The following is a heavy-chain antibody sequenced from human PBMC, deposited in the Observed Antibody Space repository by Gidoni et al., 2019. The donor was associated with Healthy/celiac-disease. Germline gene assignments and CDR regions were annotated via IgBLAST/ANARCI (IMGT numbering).Heavy chain of an antibody. Sequence: QVQLQQWGAGLLQPSATLSLTCAVFGGSFSGYYWSWIRQPPRKGLEWNGEINHSGSTNYTPSLKSRVTISVDTSKNQFSLKLSSVTAADTAVYYCARRRAAGVYGMDVWGQGTTVTVSS. V-gene: IGHV4-34*01. D-gene: IGHD6-13*01. CDR2: INHSGST. J-gene: IGHJ6*02. CDR3: ARRRAAGVYGMDV. CDR1: GGSFSGYY.